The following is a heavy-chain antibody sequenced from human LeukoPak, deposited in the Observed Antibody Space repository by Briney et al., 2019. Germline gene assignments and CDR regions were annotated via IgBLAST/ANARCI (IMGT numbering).Heavy chain of an antibody. D-gene: IGHD5-12*01. CDR1: GDPNRRYY. CDR3: ARRLGGYNY. V-gene: IGHV4-59*08. CDR2: IYYSGRT. Sequence: SDTLSLTCSVWGDPNRRYYGSGMPDPPQRALEWIGYIYYSGRTNYNPSLKSRVTMSVDTSKNQFSLKLSTVTAADTAVYYCARRLGGYNYWGQGTLVTVSS. J-gene: IGHJ4*02.